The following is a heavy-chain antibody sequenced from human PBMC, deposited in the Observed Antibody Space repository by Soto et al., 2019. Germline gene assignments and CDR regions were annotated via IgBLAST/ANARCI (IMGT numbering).Heavy chain of an antibody. J-gene: IGHJ3*02. V-gene: IGHV4-4*07. CDR1: GCSINSYC. Sequence: XETRSRPCTVAGCSINSYCSSWIRQPAGKGLEWIGRIYTSGSTNYNPSLKSRVTMSVDTSKNQFSLNLSSVTAAADTAVYYCARDRITLANDAFDIWGQGSMVTVSS. D-gene: IGHD3-10*01. CDR2: IYTSGST. CDR3: ARDRITLANDAFDI.